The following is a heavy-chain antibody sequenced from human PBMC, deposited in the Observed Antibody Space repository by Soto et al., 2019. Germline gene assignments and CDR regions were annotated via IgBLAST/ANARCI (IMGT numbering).Heavy chain of an antibody. Sequence: EVQLVESGGGLVQPGRSLRLSCAASGFTFDDYAMHWVRQAPGKGLEWVSGIRWNSGSIGYADSVKSRFTISRDNAKNSLYLQMNSLRAEDTALYYCAKTQQWLPSPFDYWGQGTLVTVSS. V-gene: IGHV3-9*01. J-gene: IGHJ4*02. CDR1: GFTFDDYA. CDR3: AKTQQWLPSPFDY. D-gene: IGHD6-19*01. CDR2: IRWNSGSI.